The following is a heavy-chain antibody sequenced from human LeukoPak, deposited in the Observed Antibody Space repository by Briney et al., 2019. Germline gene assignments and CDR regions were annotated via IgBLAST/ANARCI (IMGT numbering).Heavy chain of an antibody. Sequence: GSLRLSCAASGFTFSSYAMSWVRQAPGKGLEWVSAISGSGGSTYYADSVKGRFTISRDNSKNTLYLQMNSLRAEDTAVYYCAKGLRRRNYYDSSGYLGFDYWGQGTLVTVSS. D-gene: IGHD3-22*01. V-gene: IGHV3-23*01. CDR1: GFTFSSYA. CDR3: AKGLRRRNYYDSSGYLGFDY. J-gene: IGHJ4*02. CDR2: ISGSGGST.